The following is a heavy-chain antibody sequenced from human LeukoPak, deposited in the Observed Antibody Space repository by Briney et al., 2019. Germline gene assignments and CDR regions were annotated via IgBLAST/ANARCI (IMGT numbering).Heavy chain of an antibody. CDR2: ISYDGSNK. CDR1: GFTFSSYG. V-gene: IGHV3-30*18. CDR3: AKDRGGDSSGYHFDY. D-gene: IGHD3-22*01. Sequence: GGSLRLSCAASGFTFSSYGMHWVRQAPGKGLEWVAVISYDGSNKYYADSVKGRFTISRDNSKNTLYLQMNSLRAEDTAVYYCAKDRGGDSSGYHFDYWGQGTLVTVSS. J-gene: IGHJ4*02.